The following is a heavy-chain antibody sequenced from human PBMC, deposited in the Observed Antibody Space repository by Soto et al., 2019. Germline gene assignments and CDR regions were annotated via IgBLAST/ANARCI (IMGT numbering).Heavy chain of an antibody. CDR2: IDPSDSYT. V-gene: IGHV5-10-1*01. D-gene: IGHD6-13*01. CDR3: ARGSAGTTSNYYYGMDV. CDR1: GYSFTSYW. Sequence: GDSLKISCKGSGYSFTSYWISWVRQMPGKGLEWMGRIDPSDSYTNYSPSFQGHVTISADKSISTAYLQWSSLKASDTAMYYCARGSAGTTSNYYYGMDVCRQRTTVPVSS. J-gene: IGHJ6*02.